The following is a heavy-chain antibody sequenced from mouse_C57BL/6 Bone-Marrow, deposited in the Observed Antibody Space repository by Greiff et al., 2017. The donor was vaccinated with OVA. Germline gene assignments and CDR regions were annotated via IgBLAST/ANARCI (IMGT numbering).Heavy chain of an antibody. Sequence: EVQLVESVAELVRPGASVKLSCTASGFNIKNTYMHWVKQRPEQGLEWIGRIDPANGNTKYAPKFQGKATITADTSSNTAYLQLSSLTSEDTAIYYCAADYGSSYWYFDVWGTGTTVTVSS. CDR2: IDPANGNT. V-gene: IGHV14-3*01. J-gene: IGHJ1*03. CDR3: AADYGSSYWYFDV. CDR1: GFNIKNTY. D-gene: IGHD1-1*01.